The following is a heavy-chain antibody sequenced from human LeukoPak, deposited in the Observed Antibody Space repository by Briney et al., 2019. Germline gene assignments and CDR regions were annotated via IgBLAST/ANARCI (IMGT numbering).Heavy chain of an antibody. V-gene: IGHV4-39*07. D-gene: IGHD2-15*01. CDR2: IYYSGST. CDR3: ARGDIVVVVAAGGVVTDYYYYMDV. J-gene: IGHJ6*03. CDR1: GGSISSSSYY. Sequence: PSETLSLTCTVSGGSISSSSYYWGWIRQPPGKGLEWIGSIYYSGSTYYNPSLKSRVTISVDTSKNQFSLKLSSVTAADTAVYYCARGDIVVVVAAGGVVTDYYYYMDVWGKGTTVTVSS.